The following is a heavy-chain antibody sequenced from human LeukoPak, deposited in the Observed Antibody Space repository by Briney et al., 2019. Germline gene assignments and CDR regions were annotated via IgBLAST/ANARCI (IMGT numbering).Heavy chain of an antibody. Sequence: PSETLPLTCTVSGGSISSYYWSWIRQPPGKGLEWIGYIYYSGSTDYKPSLKSRVTISVDTSKNQFSLKLSSVTAADTAVYYCARQGGYDSSGYYSRGYHYYGMDVWGQGTTVTVSS. CDR3: ARQGGYDSSGYYSRGYHYYGMDV. V-gene: IGHV4-59*08. D-gene: IGHD3-22*01. CDR2: IYYSGST. CDR1: GGSISSYY. J-gene: IGHJ6*02.